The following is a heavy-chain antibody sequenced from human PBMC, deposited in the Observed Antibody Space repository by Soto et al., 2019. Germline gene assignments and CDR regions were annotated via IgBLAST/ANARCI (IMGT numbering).Heavy chain of an antibody. V-gene: IGHV1-18*01. CDR2: ISGSSGNA. CDR3: AREMAGLGGEYDY. Sequence: QVQLVQSGAEVKNPGASVKVSCKTSGYTFTKYGVGWVRQAPGQGLEWMGWISGSSGNANYAEKVQGRITLTTDTSTSTAYIELRRLRSDDTAVYYCAREMAGLGGEYDYWGQGTRVTVSS. D-gene: IGHD3-16*01. J-gene: IGHJ4*02. CDR1: GYTFTKYG.